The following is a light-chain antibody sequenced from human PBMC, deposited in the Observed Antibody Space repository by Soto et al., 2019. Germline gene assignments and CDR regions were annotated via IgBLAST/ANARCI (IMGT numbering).Light chain of an antibody. J-gene: IGLJ1*01. CDR1: SSNIGSET. Sequence: QSSLTQPASSSGTPGQRVTISCSGSSSNIGSETVNWYQQVPGTAPKLLIYGNNQRPSGVPDRFSGSKSGTSASLAISGLQSEDEADYYCAVWDDSLHGYVFTTGTKVNVL. V-gene: IGLV1-44*01. CDR3: AVWDDSLHGYV. CDR2: GNN.